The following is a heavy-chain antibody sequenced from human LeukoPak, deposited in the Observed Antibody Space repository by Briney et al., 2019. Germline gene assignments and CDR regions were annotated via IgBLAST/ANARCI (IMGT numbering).Heavy chain of an antibody. CDR2: IYYSGST. D-gene: IGHD3-22*01. CDR3: AREGYYDSSGYRGAFGI. J-gene: IGHJ3*02. CDR1: GGSISSGGYS. Sequence: PSETLSLTCAVSGGSISSGGYSWSWIRQPPGKGLEWIGYIYYSGSTNYNPSLKSRVTISVDTSKNQFSLKLSSVTAADTAVYYCAREGYYDSSGYRGAFGIWGQGTMVTVSS. V-gene: IGHV4-61*08.